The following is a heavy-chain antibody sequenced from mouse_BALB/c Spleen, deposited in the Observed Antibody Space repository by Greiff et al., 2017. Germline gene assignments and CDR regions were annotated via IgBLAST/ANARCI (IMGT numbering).Heavy chain of an antibody. CDR2: ISSGSSTI. CDR3: ASYRYDEVYAMDY. D-gene: IGHD2-14*01. V-gene: IGHV5-17*02. Sequence: EVQVVESGGGLVQPGGSRKLSCAASGFTFSSFGMHWVRQAPEKGLEWVAYISSGSSTIYYADTVKGRFTISRDNPKNTLFLQMTSLRSEDTAMYYCASYRYDEVYAMDYWGQGTSVTVSS. J-gene: IGHJ4*01. CDR1: GFTFSSFG.